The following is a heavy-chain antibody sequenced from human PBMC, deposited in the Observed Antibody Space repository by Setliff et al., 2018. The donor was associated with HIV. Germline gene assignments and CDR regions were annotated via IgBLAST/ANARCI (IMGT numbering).Heavy chain of an antibody. CDR3: ARSRGLLWFGDYYYYMDV. CDR2: IYYSGST. Sequence: PSETLSLTCTVSNGSISSHYWSWIWQPPGKGLEWIGYIYYSGSTNYNPSLKSRVTISVDTSKNQFSLKLTSVTAADTAVYYCARSRGLLWFGDYYYYMDVWGKGTTVTVSS. D-gene: IGHD3-10*01. J-gene: IGHJ6*03. CDR1: NGSISSHY. V-gene: IGHV4-59*11.